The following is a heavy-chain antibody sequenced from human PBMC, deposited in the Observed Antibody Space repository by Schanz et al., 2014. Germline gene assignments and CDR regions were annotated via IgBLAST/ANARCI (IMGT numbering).Heavy chain of an antibody. CDR1: GFTFTDYY. J-gene: IGHJ5*02. CDR3: ARDVYRSGRPFDL. V-gene: IGHV3-11*06. D-gene: IGHD5-18*01. CDR2: ISHNTFYT. Sequence: VQLVESGGRLVQPGRSLRLSCAASGFTFTDYYISWIRQAPGMGLEWVSYISHNTFYTDYADSVKGRFTISRDNAKNSVYLQMNTLRAEDTAIYFCARDVYRSGRPFDLWGQGTLVTVSS.